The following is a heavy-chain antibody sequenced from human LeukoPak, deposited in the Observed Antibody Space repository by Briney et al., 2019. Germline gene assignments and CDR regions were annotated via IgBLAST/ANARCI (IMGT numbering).Heavy chain of an antibody. CDR1: GGSFSGYY. V-gene: IGHV4-34*01. Sequence: PSETLSLTCAVYGGSFSGYYWSWIRQPLGKGLEWIGEINHSGSTNYNPSLKSRVTISVDTSKNQFSLKLSSVTAADTAVYYCARVGRINTMVRGVKRGNFDYWGQGTLVTVSS. CDR3: ARVGRINTMVRGVKRGNFDY. J-gene: IGHJ4*02. D-gene: IGHD3-10*01. CDR2: INHSGST.